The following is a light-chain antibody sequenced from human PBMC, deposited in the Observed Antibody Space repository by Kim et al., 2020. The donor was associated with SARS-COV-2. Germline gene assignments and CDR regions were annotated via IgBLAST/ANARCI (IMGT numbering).Light chain of an antibody. Sequence: SYELTQPPSVSVSPGQTVTLTCSGDKLGEKYSCWYQQRSGQSPILLIYQDFKRPSGIPERFPGSNFGNTATLTISGTQTVDEADYYCQAWDSDTVVFGGGTKLTDL. CDR2: QDF. CDR1: KLGEKY. J-gene: IGLJ2*01. CDR3: QAWDSDTVV. V-gene: IGLV3-1*01.